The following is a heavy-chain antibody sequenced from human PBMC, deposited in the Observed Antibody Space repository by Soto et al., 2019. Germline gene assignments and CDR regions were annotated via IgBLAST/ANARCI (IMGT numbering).Heavy chain of an antibody. J-gene: IGHJ3*01. V-gene: IGHV1-69*01. D-gene: IGHD6-13*01. CDR2: IIPMFGIP. CDR3: ARGGTSGWLKGAYDV. Sequence: QVQLVQSGAEVKKPGSSVKVSCKASGGTLNKRAITWVRRAPGQWLAWLGGIIPMFGIPNYPQKFQGRVTITADDSTNTSHLELHSLTSDDTAVYYCARGGTSGWLKGAYDVWGQGTMLTVSS. CDR1: GGTLNKRA.